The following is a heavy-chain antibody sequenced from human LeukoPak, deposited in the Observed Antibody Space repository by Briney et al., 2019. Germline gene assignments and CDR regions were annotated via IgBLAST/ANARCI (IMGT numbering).Heavy chain of an antibody. CDR2: INPNSGGT. CDR1: GYTFTGYY. Sequence: ASVKVSCKASGYTFTGYYMHWVRQAPGQGLEWMGWINPNSGGTNYAQKFQGRVTMTRDTSISTAYMELSSLRSEDTAVYYCARGRPNDYVWGSYRVEGYFDYWGQGTLVTVSS. CDR3: ARGRPNDYVWGSYRVEGYFDY. J-gene: IGHJ4*02. V-gene: IGHV1-2*02. D-gene: IGHD3-16*02.